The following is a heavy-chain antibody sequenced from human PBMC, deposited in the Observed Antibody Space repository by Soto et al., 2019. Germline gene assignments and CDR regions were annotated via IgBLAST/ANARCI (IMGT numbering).Heavy chain of an antibody. V-gene: IGHV4-30-2*01. D-gene: IGHD1-26*01. Sequence: TLSLTCTVSGASITFGGYSWSWIRQTPGKGLEWIGYVNHLETTFYNPSFESRLTLSIDRAKNQFSLKLHTMSAADRAVYFCARGGGSDSFDYWGQGILVTVSS. CDR2: VNHLETT. CDR1: GASITFGGYS. J-gene: IGHJ4*02. CDR3: ARGGGSDSFDY.